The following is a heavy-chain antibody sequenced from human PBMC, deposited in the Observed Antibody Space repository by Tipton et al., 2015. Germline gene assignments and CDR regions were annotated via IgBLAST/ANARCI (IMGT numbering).Heavy chain of an antibody. CDR2: ISFSDTT. V-gene: IGHV4-61*01. CDR3: ARDLELGMDV. J-gene: IGHJ6*02. CDR1: GGSVSSGSYY. D-gene: IGHD1-7*01. Sequence: TLSLTCTVSGGSVSSGSYYWSWIRQPPGKGLEWIGYISFSDTTHYNPSLKSRITISLNTSKNQFSLKMCSVTAAVTAVYFCARDLELGMDVWSQATTVTVSS.